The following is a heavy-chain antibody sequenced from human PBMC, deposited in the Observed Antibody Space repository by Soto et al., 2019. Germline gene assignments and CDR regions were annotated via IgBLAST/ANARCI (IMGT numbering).Heavy chain of an antibody. Sequence: QVQLQQSGPGLVRPSEALALTCDVSGASITDNYWSWIRQPPGRGPECIGYVHYSGLANYNPSLKGQVTIEMEPSKTRLFLKVNSVTAAARAAYSGGRPLTSDFWGGRTGSDPWGQGILVPVPS. V-gene: IGHV4-59*01. CDR1: GASITDNY. J-gene: IGHJ5*02. D-gene: IGHD3-3*01. CDR3: GRPLTSDFWGGRTGSDP. CDR2: VHYSGLA.